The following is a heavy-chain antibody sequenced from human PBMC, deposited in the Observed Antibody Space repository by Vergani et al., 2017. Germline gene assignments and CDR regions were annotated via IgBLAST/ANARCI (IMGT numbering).Heavy chain of an antibody. V-gene: IGHV1-46*03. CDR2: INPSGGST. J-gene: IGHJ4*02. CDR3: ARALAGPFDY. Sequence: QVQLVQSGAEVKKPGASVKVSCKAFGYTFTSYYMHWVRQAPGQGLEWMGIINPSGGSTSYAQKFQGRVTMTRDTSTSTVYMELSSLRSEDTAVFYCARALAGPFDYWGQGTLITVSS. CDR1: GYTFTSYY. D-gene: IGHD6-19*01.